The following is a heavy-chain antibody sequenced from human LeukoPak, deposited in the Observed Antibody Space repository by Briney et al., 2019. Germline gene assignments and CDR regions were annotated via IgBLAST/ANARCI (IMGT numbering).Heavy chain of an antibody. V-gene: IGHV1-18*01. Sequence: ASVKVSCKASGYTFTSYGISWVRQAPGQGLEWMGWISAYNGNTNYAQKLQGRVTMTTDTSTSTAYMELSRLRSDDTAVYYCARVRQQVANYYYYYMDVWGTGTTVIISS. CDR3: ARVRQQVANYYYYYMDV. CDR2: ISAYNGNT. J-gene: IGHJ6*03. CDR1: GYTFTSYG. D-gene: IGHD6-13*01.